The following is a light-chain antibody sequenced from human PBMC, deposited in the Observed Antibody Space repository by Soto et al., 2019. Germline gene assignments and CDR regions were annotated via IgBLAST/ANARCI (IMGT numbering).Light chain of an antibody. J-gene: IGLJ1*01. CDR1: SSDVGAYNY. CDR3: SSYTSSSTVYV. V-gene: IGLV2-14*01. CDR2: EVT. Sequence: QSVLTQPASVSGSPGQSITISCTGTSSDVGAYNYVSWYQQHPGKAPKLMIYEVTNRPSGVSNRFSGSKSGNTASLTISGLQAEDEADYYCSSYTSSSTVYVFGTGTKVTV.